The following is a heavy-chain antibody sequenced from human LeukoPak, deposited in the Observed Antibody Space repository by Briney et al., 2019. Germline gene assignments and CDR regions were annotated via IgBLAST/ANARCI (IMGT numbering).Heavy chain of an antibody. CDR3: ARGWTDLYYFDY. CDR1: GFTFDDYG. V-gene: IGHV3-20*04. Sequence: RSGGSLRLSCAASGFTFDDYGMSWVRQAPGKGLEWVSGVNWNGISTGYVDSVKGRFTISRDNARDSLYLQMNSLRAEDTAFYYCARGWTDLYYFDYWGQGTLVTVSS. CDR2: VNWNGIST. J-gene: IGHJ4*02. D-gene: IGHD1-1*01.